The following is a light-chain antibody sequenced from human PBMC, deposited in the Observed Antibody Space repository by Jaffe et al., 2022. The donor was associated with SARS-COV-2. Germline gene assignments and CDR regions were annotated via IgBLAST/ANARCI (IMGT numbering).Light chain of an antibody. CDR2: GAS. Sequence: EIVLTQSPGTVSLSPGERATLSCRASQSVNSSYLGWYQQRPGQAPRLLIYGASSRATGIPDRFSGSGSGTDFTLTISRLEPDDFAVYYCQQYGSSPNTFGQGTKLEIK. J-gene: IGKJ2*01. CDR1: QSVNSSY. V-gene: IGKV3-20*01. CDR3: QQYGSSPNT.